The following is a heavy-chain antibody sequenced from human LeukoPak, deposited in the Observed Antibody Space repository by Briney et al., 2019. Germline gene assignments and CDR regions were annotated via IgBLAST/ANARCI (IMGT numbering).Heavy chain of an antibody. J-gene: IGHJ5*02. D-gene: IGHD1-1*01. CDR2: IYYSGST. V-gene: IGHV4-59*01. CDR1: GGSISSYY. Sequence: SETLSLTCTVSGGSISSYYWSWIRQPPGKGLEWIGYIYYSGSTNYNPSLKSRVTISVETSKNEFSLKLRSVTAADTAVYYCARKNGYLNWFDPWGQGTLVTVSS. CDR3: ARKNGYLNWFDP.